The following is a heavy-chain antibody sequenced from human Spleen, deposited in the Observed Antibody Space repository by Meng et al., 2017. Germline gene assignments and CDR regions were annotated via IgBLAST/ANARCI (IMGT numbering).Heavy chain of an antibody. J-gene: IGHJ4*02. V-gene: IGHV1-2*06. CDR3: ARDELQYCSSTSCYDNY. Sequence: QVQLVPSGAELKKPGASVKVSCKASGYTFTGYYMHWVRQAPGQGLEWMGRINPNSGGTNYAQKFQGRVTMTRDTSISTAYMELSRLRSDDTAVYYCARDELQYCSSTSCYDNYWGQGTLVTVSS. CDR2: INPNSGGT. CDR1: GYTFTGYY. D-gene: IGHD2-2*01.